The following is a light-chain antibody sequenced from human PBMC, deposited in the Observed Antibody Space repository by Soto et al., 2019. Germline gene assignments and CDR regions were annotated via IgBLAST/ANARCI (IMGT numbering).Light chain of an antibody. J-gene: IGKJ1*01. CDR1: QSISSY. V-gene: IGKV1-39*01. CDR3: QQTYSTVWT. CDR2: GAS. Sequence: DIQMTQSPSSLSASVGDRVTITCRASQSISSYLNWYQQKPGKAPKFLIYGASSLQSGVPSRFSGSGSGTDYTLTISSLQPEDFATYYCQQTYSTVWTFGQGTKVDIK.